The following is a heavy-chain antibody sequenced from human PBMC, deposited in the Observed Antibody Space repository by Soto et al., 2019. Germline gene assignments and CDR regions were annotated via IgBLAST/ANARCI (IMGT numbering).Heavy chain of an antibody. CDR3: AREQVPTLDYYGMDV. J-gene: IGHJ6*04. Sequence: QVQLQESGPGLVKPSQTLSLTCTVSGGSISSVDYYWNWIRQLPGKGLEWIGYIYHTGSTYYNPSLQSRLLILVDTSKNQFSLRLTALTAADTAVYYCAREQVPTLDYYGMDVWGKGTTVTVSS. CDR2: IYHTGST. CDR1: GGSISSVDYY. V-gene: IGHV4-31*03.